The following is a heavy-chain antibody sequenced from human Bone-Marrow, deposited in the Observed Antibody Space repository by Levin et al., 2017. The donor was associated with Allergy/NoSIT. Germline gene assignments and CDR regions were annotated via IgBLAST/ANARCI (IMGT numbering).Heavy chain of an antibody. D-gene: IGHD5-18*01. V-gene: IGHV3-30-3*01. CDR1: GFTFSSYA. J-gene: IGHJ4*02. CDR3: ARVSASDSYGVLGD. CDR2: ISYDGSNK. Sequence: GESLKISCAASGFTFSSYAMHWVRQAPGKGLEWVAVISYDGSNKYYADSVKGRFTISRDNSKNTLYLQMNSLRAEDTAVYYCARVSASDSYGVLGDWGQGTLVTVSS.